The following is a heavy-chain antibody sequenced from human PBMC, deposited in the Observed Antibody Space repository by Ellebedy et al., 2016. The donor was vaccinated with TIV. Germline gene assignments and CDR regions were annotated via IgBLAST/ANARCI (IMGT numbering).Heavy chain of an antibody. Sequence: MPSETLSLTCTVSGGSISSYYWSWIRQPPGKGLEWIGYISYSGSTNYTPSLKSPVTISVDTSKNQFSLRLNSVTAADTAVYYCARVVWQQPVSYAFDIWGQGTMVTVSS. V-gene: IGHV4-59*01. CDR3: ARVVWQQPVSYAFDI. CDR1: GGSISSYY. CDR2: ISYSGST. D-gene: IGHD6-13*01. J-gene: IGHJ3*02.